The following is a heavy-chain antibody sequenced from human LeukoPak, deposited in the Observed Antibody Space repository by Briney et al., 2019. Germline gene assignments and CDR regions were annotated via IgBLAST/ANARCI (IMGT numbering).Heavy chain of an antibody. V-gene: IGHV3-30*02. CDR2: IRYDGSNK. CDR1: GFTFSSYG. Sequence: GGSLRLSCAASGFTFSSYGMHWVRQAPGKGLEWVAFIRYDGSNKYYADSEKGRFTISRDNSKNTMYLQMNSLSPEDTAVYYCMKALTSSWYTFDYWGQGTLVTVSS. D-gene: IGHD6-13*01. J-gene: IGHJ4*02. CDR3: MKALTSSWYTFDY.